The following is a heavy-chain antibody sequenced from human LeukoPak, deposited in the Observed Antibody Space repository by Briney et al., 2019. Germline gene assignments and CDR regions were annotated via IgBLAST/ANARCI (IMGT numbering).Heavy chain of an antibody. CDR1: GYTFTDYY. V-gene: IGHV1-69-2*01. Sequence: ASVKISCKVSGYTFTDYYMHWVQQAPGKGLEWMGLVDPEDGETIYAEKFQGRVTITADTSTDTAYTELSSLRSEDTAVSDCATSLSDDSSGYDYWGQGTLVTVSS. J-gene: IGHJ4*02. D-gene: IGHD3-22*01. CDR3: ATSLSDDSSGYDY. CDR2: VDPEDGET.